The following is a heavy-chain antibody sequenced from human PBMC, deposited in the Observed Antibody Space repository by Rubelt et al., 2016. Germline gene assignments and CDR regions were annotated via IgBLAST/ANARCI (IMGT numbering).Heavy chain of an antibody. CDR1: GGSFSGYY. D-gene: IGHD1-14*01. V-gene: IGHV4-34*01. CDR3: ARDRGRTPFDY. CDR2: INRGGST. Sequence: QVQLQQWGAGLLKPSETLSLTCAVYGGSFSGYYWNWIRQRPGEGLEWIGEINRGGSTNYNPSLKSRVTISVDTSKNLFSLILRSVTAADTAVYYCARDRGRTPFDYWGQGILVTVSS. J-gene: IGHJ4*02.